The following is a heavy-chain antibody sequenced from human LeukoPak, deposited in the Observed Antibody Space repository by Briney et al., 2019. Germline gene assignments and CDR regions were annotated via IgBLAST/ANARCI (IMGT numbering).Heavy chain of an antibody. Sequence: SVKVSCKASGGTFNSYAISWVRQAPGQGLEWMGRIIPTLDIPNYAQKFQGRVTITADKSTRTAYMELSSLRSEDTAVYYCARGVGNSDFDYWGQGTLVTVSS. J-gene: IGHJ4*02. CDR2: IIPTLDIP. CDR1: GGTFNSYA. D-gene: IGHD4-23*01. V-gene: IGHV1-69*04. CDR3: ARGVGNSDFDY.